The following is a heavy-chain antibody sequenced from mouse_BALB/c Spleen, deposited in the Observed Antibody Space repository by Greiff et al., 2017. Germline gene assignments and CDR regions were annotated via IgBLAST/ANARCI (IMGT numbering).Heavy chain of an antibody. CDR2: ISYSGST. D-gene: IGHD1-1*01. Sequence: EVQLVESGPGLVKPSQSLSLTCTVTGYSITSDYAWNWIRQFPGNKLEWMGYISYSGSTSYNPSLKSRISITRDTSKNQFFLQLNSVTTEDTATYYCAREYYYGSSSWFAYWGQGTLVTVSA. CDR1: GYSITSDYA. CDR3: AREYYYGSSSWFAY. J-gene: IGHJ3*01. V-gene: IGHV3-2*02.